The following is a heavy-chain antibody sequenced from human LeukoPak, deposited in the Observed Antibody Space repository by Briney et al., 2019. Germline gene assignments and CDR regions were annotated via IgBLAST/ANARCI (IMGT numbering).Heavy chain of an antibody. CDR2: IYYSGAT. D-gene: IGHD2-2*01. Sequence: SWVRQSPGKGLEWIGYIYYSGATYYNPSLKSRLTISLDTSKNQFSLKLSSVTAADTAVYYCASESVVVPVASYWGQGTLVTVSS. CDR3: ASESVVVPVASY. V-gene: IGHV4-30-4*08. J-gene: IGHJ4*02.